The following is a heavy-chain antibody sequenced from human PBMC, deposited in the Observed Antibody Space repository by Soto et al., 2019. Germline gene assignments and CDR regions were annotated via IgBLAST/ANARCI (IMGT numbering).Heavy chain of an antibody. CDR2: IIGRGDTT. CDR3: ADPVPAATHYDYYDMDV. V-gene: IGHV3-23*01. D-gene: IGHD2-2*01. Sequence: EVQLLESGGGLVQPGGSLRLSCVASSGFTFTYYSMSWVRQAPGKGLECVAHIIGRGDTTYYADSVKGRFTISRDNFKSTLYLQMNSLRADDTAVYYCADPVPAATHYDYYDMDVWGQGTTVTVSS. J-gene: IGHJ6*02. CDR1: GFTFTYYS.